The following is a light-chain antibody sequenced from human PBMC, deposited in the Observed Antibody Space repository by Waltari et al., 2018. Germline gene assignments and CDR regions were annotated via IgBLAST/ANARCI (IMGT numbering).Light chain of an antibody. CDR2: DVS. J-gene: IGLJ1*01. CDR3: SSYTSSSTYV. Sequence: QSALTQPASVSGSPGQSITISCTGTSSDVGGYNYVSWYQQHPGKAPKLMIYDVSKRPSGVSNRFSGSQSGNTASLTIFGLQAEDEADYYCSSYTSSSTYVFGTGTKVTVL. V-gene: IGLV2-14*01. CDR1: SSDVGGYNY.